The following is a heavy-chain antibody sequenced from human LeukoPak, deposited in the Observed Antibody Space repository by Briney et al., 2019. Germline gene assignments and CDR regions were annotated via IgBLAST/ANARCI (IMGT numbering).Heavy chain of an antibody. CDR1: EFSVGSNY. Sequence: PGGSLRLSCAASEFSVGSNYMTWVRHAPGKGLEWVSYISSSSSTIYYADSVKGRFTISRDNAKNSLYLQMNSLRAEDTAVYYCARDRSGYVFDYWGQGTLVTVSS. CDR3: ARDRSGYVFDY. V-gene: IGHV3-48*01. D-gene: IGHD5-12*01. J-gene: IGHJ4*02. CDR2: ISSSSSTI.